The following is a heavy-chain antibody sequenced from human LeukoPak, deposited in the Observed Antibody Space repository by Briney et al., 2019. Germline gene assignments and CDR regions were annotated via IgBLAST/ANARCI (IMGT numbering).Heavy chain of an antibody. CDR2: ISVSGGVR. J-gene: IGHJ4*02. Sequence: GGSLRLSRVASGYPFSSYSMNWIRQAPGKGLEWVSYISVSGGVRSYADSVKGRFTISRDDARNSLYLQMNSLKDEDTAVYYCARDRGYFYDQLDYWGQGTLVTVSS. D-gene: IGHD2/OR15-2a*01. CDR1: GYPFSSYS. V-gene: IGHV3-48*02. CDR3: ARDRGYFYDQLDY.